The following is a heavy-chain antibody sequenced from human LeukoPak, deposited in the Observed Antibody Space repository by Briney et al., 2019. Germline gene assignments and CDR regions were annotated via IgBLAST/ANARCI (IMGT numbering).Heavy chain of an antibody. CDR3: ARGRDSGSYWDAFDI. V-gene: IGHV3-48*04. J-gene: IGHJ3*02. D-gene: IGHD1-26*01. CDR1: GFTFSSYS. Sequence: PGASLRLSCAASGFTFSSYSMNWVRQAPGKGLEWVSYISSSSSTIYYADSVKGRFTISRDNAKNSLYLQMNSLRAEDTAVYYCARGRDSGSYWDAFDIWGQGTMVTVSS. CDR2: ISSSSSTI.